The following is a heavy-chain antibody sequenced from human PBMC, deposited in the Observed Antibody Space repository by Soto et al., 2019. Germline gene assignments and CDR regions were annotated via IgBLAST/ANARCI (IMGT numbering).Heavy chain of an antibody. CDR1: GFTFSSYW. D-gene: IGHD2-15*01. CDR2: IKQDGSEK. CDR3: ARDPPHSLYCSGGSCYFDY. J-gene: IGHJ4*02. V-gene: IGHV3-7*01. Sequence: GGSLRLSCAASGFTFSSYWMSWVRQAPGKGLEWVANIKQDGSEKYYVDSVKGRFTISRDNAKNSLCLQMNSLRAEDTAVYYCARDPPHSLYCSGGSCYFDYWGQGTLVTVSS.